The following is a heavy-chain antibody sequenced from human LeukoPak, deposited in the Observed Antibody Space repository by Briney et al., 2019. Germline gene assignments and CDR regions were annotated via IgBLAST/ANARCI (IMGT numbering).Heavy chain of an antibody. J-gene: IGHJ4*02. CDR1: GVTLSNYA. D-gene: IGHD2-2*01. CDR3: AKGIVVVVPAALDY. Sequence: GGSLRLSCVASGVTLSNYAMSWVRQAPGKGLEWVSAISGSGGSTYYADPVKGRFTISRDNSKNTLYLQMNSLRAEDTAVYYCAKGIVVVVPAALDYWGQGTLVTVSS. V-gene: IGHV3-23*01. CDR2: ISGSGGST.